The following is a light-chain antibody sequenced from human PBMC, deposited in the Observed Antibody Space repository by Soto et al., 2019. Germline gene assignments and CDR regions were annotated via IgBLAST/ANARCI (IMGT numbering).Light chain of an antibody. Sequence: QSALTQPPSASGSPGQSVTISCTGTNTDIGGHKYVSWYQHHPGKAPKLIIYEVSERPSGVPDRFSGSKSGNAASLTVSGLQADDDAIYYCSSYTGTNNFVLFGGGTKLTVL. CDR1: NTDIGGHKY. V-gene: IGLV2-8*01. J-gene: IGLJ2*01. CDR2: EVS. CDR3: SSYTGTNNFVL.